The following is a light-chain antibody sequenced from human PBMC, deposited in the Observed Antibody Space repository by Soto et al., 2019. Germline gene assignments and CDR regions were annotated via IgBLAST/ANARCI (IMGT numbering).Light chain of an antibody. CDR2: DVS. CDR3: CSYAGSPRYV. V-gene: IGLV2-11*01. J-gene: IGLJ1*01. Sequence: QSALTQPRSVSGSPGQSVTISCTGTSSDVGTYNYVSWYQQHPGKAPKVMIYDVSERPSGVPDRFSGSKSGNTASLTISGLQAEDEADYYCCSYAGSPRYVFGTGTQLNVL. CDR1: SSDVGTYNY.